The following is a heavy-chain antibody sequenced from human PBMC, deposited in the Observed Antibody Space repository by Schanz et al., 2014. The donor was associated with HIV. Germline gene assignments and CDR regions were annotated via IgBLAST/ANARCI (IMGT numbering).Heavy chain of an antibody. J-gene: IGHJ4*02. CDR2: IWHDGSSK. CDR3: AKEEQQLGGVGGYYFDY. D-gene: IGHD6-13*01. Sequence: QVQLVESGGGVVQPGRSLRLSCAASGFTFSSYGMHWVRQAPGKGLEWVAVIWHDGSSKYYADSVKGRFTISRDNSRKTLYLQMNSLRAEDTAVYYCAKEEQQLGGVGGYYFDYGGQGTLVTVSS. CDR1: GFTFSSYG. V-gene: IGHV3-33*06.